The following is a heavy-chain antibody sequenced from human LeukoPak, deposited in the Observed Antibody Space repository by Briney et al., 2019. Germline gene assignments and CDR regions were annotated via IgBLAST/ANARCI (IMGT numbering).Heavy chain of an antibody. J-gene: IGHJ5*02. Sequence: ASAKVSCKASGYTFTSYYMHWVRQAPGQGPEWMGLINPSGGSTSYAQKFQGRVTMTRDTSTSTVYMELSSLRSEDTAVYYCARDAEFFGVVRNWFDPWGQGTLVTVSS. D-gene: IGHD3-3*01. CDR1: GYTFTSYY. CDR3: ARDAEFFGVVRNWFDP. CDR2: INPSGGST. V-gene: IGHV1-46*01.